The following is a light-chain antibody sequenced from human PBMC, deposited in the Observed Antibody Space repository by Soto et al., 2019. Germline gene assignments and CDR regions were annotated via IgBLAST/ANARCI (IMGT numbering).Light chain of an antibody. CDR2: EVT. CDR3: CSYAGSTTYV. J-gene: IGLJ1*01. V-gene: IGLV2-23*02. CDR1: SSDVGSYNL. Sequence: QSALTQPASVSGSPGQSITISCTGTSSDVGSYNLVSWYQQHPGKAPKLMIYEVTKRPSGVSNRFSGSKSDNTASLTISGLQAEDEADYYCCSYAGSTTYVFGTGTKLTV.